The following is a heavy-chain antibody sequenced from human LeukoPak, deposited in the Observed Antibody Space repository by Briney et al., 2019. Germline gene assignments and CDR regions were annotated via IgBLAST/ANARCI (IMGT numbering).Heavy chain of an antibody. J-gene: IGHJ4*02. V-gene: IGHV3-20*04. D-gene: IGHD3-16*01. CDR3: ARGGAPPFDY. CDR1: GFTFYDYG. CDR2: INWNGGST. Sequence: GGSLRFSCAASGFTFYDYGMSWVRQAPGKGLEWLSGINWNGGSTGYADSVKGRFTISRDNAKNSLDLQMNSLSAKDTALYYCARGGAPPFDYWGRGTLVTVSS.